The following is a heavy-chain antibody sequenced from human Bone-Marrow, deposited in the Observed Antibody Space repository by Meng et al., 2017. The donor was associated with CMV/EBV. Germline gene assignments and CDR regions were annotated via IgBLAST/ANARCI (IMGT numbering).Heavy chain of an antibody. CDR1: SFTSYW. D-gene: IGHD3-3*01. CDR3: ARVARYDFWSGYYYFDY. CDR2: IYYSGST. V-gene: IGHV4-39*07. Sequence: SFTSYWISWVRQMPGKGLEWIGSIYYSGSTYYNPSLKSRVTISVDTSKNQFSLKLSSVTAADTAVYYCARVARYDFWSGYYYFDYWGQGTLVTVSS. J-gene: IGHJ4*02.